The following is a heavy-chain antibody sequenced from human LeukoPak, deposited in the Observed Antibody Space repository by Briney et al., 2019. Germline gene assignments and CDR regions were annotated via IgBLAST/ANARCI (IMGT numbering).Heavy chain of an antibody. J-gene: IGHJ3*02. D-gene: IGHD3-16*01. Sequence: SVKVSCKASGGTFSSYAISWVRQAPGQGLEWMGRIIPILGIANYAQKFQGRVTITADKSTSTAYMELSSLRPEDTAVYYCTKGQLWASGRAFDIWGQGTMVSVSS. CDR3: TKGQLWASGRAFDI. CDR1: GGTFSSYA. V-gene: IGHV1-69*04. CDR2: IIPILGIA.